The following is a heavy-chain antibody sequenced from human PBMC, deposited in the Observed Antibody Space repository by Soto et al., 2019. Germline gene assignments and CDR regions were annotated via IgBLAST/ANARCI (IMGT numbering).Heavy chain of an antibody. Sequence: SQTLSLTGALCGGRVSRYNAAWNWIKKSPSRGLEWLGRTYYRSKWYNHYAVSVKSRITVNPDTSKNQFSLQLNSVTPEDTAVYYCARSGPGGYIDYWGQGTLVTVSS. V-gene: IGHV6-1*01. CDR1: GGRVSRYNAA. J-gene: IGHJ4*02. D-gene: IGHD3-22*01. CDR2: TYYRSKWYN. CDR3: ARSGPGGYIDY.